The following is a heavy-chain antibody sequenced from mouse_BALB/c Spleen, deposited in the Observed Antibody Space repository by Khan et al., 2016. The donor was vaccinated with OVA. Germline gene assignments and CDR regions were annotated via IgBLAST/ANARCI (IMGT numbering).Heavy chain of an antibody. CDR1: GISITTGNYR. CDR3: ARDKGGYRYWYFDV. Sequence: VQLQQSGPGLVKPSQTVSLTCTVTGISITTGNYRWSWIRQFPGNKLEWIGYIYYSGTITYNPSLTSRTTITRDTSKNQFFLEMNSLTAEDTATYYWARDKGGYRYWYFDVWGAGTTVTVSS. V-gene: IGHV3-5*02. J-gene: IGHJ1*01. D-gene: IGHD2-2*01. CDR2: IYYSGTI.